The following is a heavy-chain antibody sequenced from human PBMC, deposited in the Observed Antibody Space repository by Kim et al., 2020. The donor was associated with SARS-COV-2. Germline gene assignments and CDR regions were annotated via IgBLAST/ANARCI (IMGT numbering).Heavy chain of an antibody. CDR3: ARGGDDILTGYYNGYDAFDI. V-gene: IGHV3-48*03. CDR2: ISSSGSTI. D-gene: IGHD3-9*01. Sequence: GGSLRLSCAASGFTFSSYEMNWVRQAPGKGLEWVSYISSSGSTIYYADSVKGRFTISRDNAKNSLYLQMNSLRAEDTAVYYCARGGDDILTGYYNGYDAFDIWGQGTMVTVSS. CDR1: GFTFSSYE. J-gene: IGHJ3*02.